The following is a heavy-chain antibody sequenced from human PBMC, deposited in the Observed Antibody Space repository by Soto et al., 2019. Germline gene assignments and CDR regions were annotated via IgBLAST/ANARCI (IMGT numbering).Heavy chain of an antibody. V-gene: IGHV4-30-2*01. CDR3: ARHNYGSGSTYFDY. CDR2: IYHTGTT. D-gene: IGHD3-10*01. J-gene: IGHJ4*02. CDR1: GGSINSGGYS. Sequence: PSETLSLTCTVSGGSINSGGYSWTWIRQPPGKGLEWIGFIYHTGTTYYNPSLKSRVTISVDRSKNQFSLKLNSMTAADTAVYYCARHNYGSGSTYFDYWGQGTLVTVSS.